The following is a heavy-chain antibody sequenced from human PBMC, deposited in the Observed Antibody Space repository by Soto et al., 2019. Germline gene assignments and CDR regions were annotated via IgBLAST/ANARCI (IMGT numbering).Heavy chain of an antibody. Sequence: GASVKVSCKASGGTFSSYAISWVRQAPGQGREWMGGIIPIFGTANYAQKFQSRVTITADESTSTAYMELISLRSEDTAVYYCARGGELLWFGESLPAKYYYYGMDVWGQGTTVTVSS. J-gene: IGHJ6*02. CDR2: IIPIFGTA. CDR1: GGTFSSYA. D-gene: IGHD3-10*01. CDR3: ARGGELLWFGESLPAKYYYYGMDV. V-gene: IGHV1-69*13.